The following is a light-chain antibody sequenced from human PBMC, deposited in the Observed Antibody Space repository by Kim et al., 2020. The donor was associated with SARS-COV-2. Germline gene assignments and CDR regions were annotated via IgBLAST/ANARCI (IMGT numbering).Light chain of an antibody. Sequence: SYELTQPPSVSVSPGQTASITCSGDKLGDKFACWYQQKPGQSPVLVIYEDNKRPSGVPERFSGSNSGNTATLTISGTQAMDEADYYCQAWDSNTVGVFGT. CDR1: KLGDKF. J-gene: IGLJ1*01. CDR2: EDN. CDR3: QAWDSNTVGV. V-gene: IGLV3-1*01.